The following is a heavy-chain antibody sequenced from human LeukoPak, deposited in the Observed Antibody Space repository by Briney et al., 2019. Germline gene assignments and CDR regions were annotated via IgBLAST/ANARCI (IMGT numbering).Heavy chain of an antibody. D-gene: IGHD2/OR15-2a*01. Sequence: PGRSLRLSCAASGFTFSSYAMHWVRQAPGKGLEWVAVISYDGSNKYYADSVKGRFTISRGNSKNTLYLQMNSLRAEDTAVYYCARDFSLDYWGQGTLVTVSS. J-gene: IGHJ4*02. CDR1: GFTFSSYA. CDR2: ISYDGSNK. CDR3: ARDFSLDY. V-gene: IGHV3-30*01.